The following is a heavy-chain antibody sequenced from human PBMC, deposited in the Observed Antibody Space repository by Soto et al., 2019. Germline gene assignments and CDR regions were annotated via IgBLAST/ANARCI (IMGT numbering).Heavy chain of an antibody. J-gene: IGHJ4*02. CDR3: ARDKGVGALTGDMDY. V-gene: IGHV1-69*08. D-gene: IGHD7-27*01. Sequence: QVQLVQSGAEVKKPGSSVKVSCKASGGTFSSYTISWVRQAPGQGLEWMGRIIPILGIANYAQKFQGRVTITADKSTSTAYMELSSLRSEDTAVYYCARDKGVGALTGDMDYWGQGTLVTVSS. CDR1: GGTFSSYT. CDR2: IIPILGIA.